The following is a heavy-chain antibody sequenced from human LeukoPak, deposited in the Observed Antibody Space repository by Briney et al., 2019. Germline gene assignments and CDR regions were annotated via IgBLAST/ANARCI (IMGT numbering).Heavy chain of an antibody. J-gene: IGHJ4*02. CDR1: GDTFSSTDVD. V-gene: IGHV6-1*01. D-gene: IGHD6-19*01. CDR3: ARDVATTGWYTFDY. Sequence: LSQSLSLTCAISGDTFSSTDVDWNWLRQSPSLGLDWRGRTYYRSKWYAGYGVSVKGRVTISSATSNNQFSLHLSSVTPEDTAVYYCARDVATTGWYTFDYWGQGTLVTVSA. CDR2: TYYRSKWYA.